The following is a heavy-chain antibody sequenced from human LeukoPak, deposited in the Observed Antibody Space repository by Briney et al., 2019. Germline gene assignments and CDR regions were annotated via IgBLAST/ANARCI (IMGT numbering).Heavy chain of an antibody. Sequence: GGSLRLSCAASGFTFSSYSMNWVRQAPGKGLEWVSSISSSSSYIYYADSVKGRFTISRDNAKNSLYLQVNSLRAEDTAVYYCARISVVGATTETDYWGQGTLVTVSS. CDR1: GFTFSSYS. J-gene: IGHJ4*02. V-gene: IGHV3-21*01. D-gene: IGHD1-26*01. CDR2: ISSSSSYI. CDR3: ARISVVGATTETDY.